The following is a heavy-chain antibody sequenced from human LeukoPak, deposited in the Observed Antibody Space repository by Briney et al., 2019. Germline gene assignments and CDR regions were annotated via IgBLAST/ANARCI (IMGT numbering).Heavy chain of an antibody. Sequence: SETLSLTCAVYGGSFSGYYWSWIRQPPGKGLEWIGEINHSGSTNYNPSLRSRVTISVDTSKNQFSLKLSSVTAADTAVYYCARGVLLWFGEFLYYYYGMDVWSQGTTVTVSS. V-gene: IGHV4-34*01. CDR1: GGSFSGYY. CDR2: INHSGST. CDR3: ARGVLLWFGEFLYYYYGMDV. J-gene: IGHJ6*02. D-gene: IGHD3-10*01.